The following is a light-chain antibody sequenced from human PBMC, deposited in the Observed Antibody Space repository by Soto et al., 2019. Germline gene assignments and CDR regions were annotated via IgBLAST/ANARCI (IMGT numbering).Light chain of an antibody. CDR3: SSYGGNSNYV. CDR2: EVT. J-gene: IGLJ1*01. Sequence: QSVLCQPPSASGSPGQSVTISCTGTSSDVGLYDYVSWYQQHPGKVPKLLIYEVTQRPSGVPDRFSGSKSGNTASLTVSGLQAEDEADYYCSSYGGNSNYVFGTGTKVTVL. CDR1: SSDVGLYDY. V-gene: IGLV2-8*01.